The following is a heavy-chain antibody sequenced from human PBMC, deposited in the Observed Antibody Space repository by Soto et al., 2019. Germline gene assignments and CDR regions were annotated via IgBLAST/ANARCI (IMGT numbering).Heavy chain of an antibody. J-gene: IGHJ4*02. V-gene: IGHV2-5*02. CDR1: GFSLTTSGVG. CDR3: AHRVLRTVFGLVTTTAIYFDF. CDR2: IYWDDDK. D-gene: IGHD3-3*01. Sequence: QITLKESGPPVVQPTETLTLTCTFSGFSLTTSGVGVGWVRQSPGKAPEWLALIYWDDDKRYSTSLNSRLIITKDTSKNQVVLTMANVDPADTATYYCAHRVLRTVFGLVTTTAIYFDFWGPGTPVVVSS.